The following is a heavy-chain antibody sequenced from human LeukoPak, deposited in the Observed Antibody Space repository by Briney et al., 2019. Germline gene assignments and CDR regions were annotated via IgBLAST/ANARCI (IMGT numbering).Heavy chain of an antibody. J-gene: IGHJ4*02. CDR3: ATRDTYASGAFDY. CDR2: IYYSGST. Sequence: SETLSLTCTVSGGSISSSSYYWGWIRQPPGKGLAWIGSIYYSGSTYYNPSLKSRVTISVDTSKNQFSLWLSSVTAADTAVYYCATRDTYASGAFDYRGQGTLVTVSS. V-gene: IGHV4-39*01. CDR1: GGSISSSSYY. D-gene: IGHD3-16*01.